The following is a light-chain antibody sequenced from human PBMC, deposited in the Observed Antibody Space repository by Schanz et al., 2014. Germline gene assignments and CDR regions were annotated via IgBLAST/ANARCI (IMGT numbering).Light chain of an antibody. CDR1: SSDVGGYNY. CDR3: SSYRRTATVAV. CDR2: VS. Sequence: QSVLTQPASVSGSPGQSITISCTGTSSDVGGYNYVSWYQQYPGKAPKLMIYVSNRPSGVSNRFSGSKSGNTASLTISGLQAEDEADYYCSSYRRTATVAVFGTGTKLTVL. V-gene: IGLV2-14*03. J-gene: IGLJ1*01.